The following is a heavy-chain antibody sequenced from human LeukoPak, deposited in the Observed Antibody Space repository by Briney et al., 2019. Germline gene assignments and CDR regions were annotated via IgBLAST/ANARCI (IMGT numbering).Heavy chain of an antibody. CDR2: MNPNSGNT. CDR3: ARGNAGINGYSNYYYGMDV. D-gene: IGHD4-4*01. CDR1: GYTFTSYD. J-gene: IGHJ6*02. V-gene: IGHV1-8*01. Sequence: ASVKVSCKASGYTFTSYDINWVRQATGQGLEWMGWMNPNSGNTGYAQKFQGRVTMTRNTSISTAYMELSSLRSEDTAVYYCARGNAGINGYSNYYYGMDVWGQGTTVTVSS.